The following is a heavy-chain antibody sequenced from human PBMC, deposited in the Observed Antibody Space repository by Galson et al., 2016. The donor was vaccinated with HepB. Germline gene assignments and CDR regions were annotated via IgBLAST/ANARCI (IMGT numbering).Heavy chain of an antibody. V-gene: IGHV4-34*01. CDR3: ARGDNPDYGDYASAYYYMDV. CDR2: INHSGST. J-gene: IGHJ6*03. CDR1: GGSFSGYY. Sequence: LSLTCAVYGGSFSGYYWSWIRQPPGKGLEWIGEINHSGSTNYNPSLKSRVTISVDTSKNQFSLKLSSVPAADTAVYYCARGDNPDYGDYASAYYYMDVWGKGTTVTVSS. D-gene: IGHD4-17*01.